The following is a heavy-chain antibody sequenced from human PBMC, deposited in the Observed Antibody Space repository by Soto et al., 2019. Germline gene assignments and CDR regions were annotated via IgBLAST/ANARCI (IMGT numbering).Heavy chain of an antibody. CDR3: AKERLGRGADY. CDR1: GFTFSNYA. Sequence: EVQLLESGGGLVQPGGSLRLSCAAYGFTFSNYAMSWVRQTPGKGLEWVSTISGGGGNTYYPDSVKGRFTISRDNSKDTVYLQMNSLRAEDTAIYYCAKERLGRGADYWGQGDLVTVTS. J-gene: IGHJ4*02. V-gene: IGHV3-23*01. CDR2: ISGGGGNT.